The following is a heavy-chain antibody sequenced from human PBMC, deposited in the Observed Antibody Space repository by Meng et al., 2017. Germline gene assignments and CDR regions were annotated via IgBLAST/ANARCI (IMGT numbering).Heavy chain of an antibody. V-gene: IGHV1-69*05. D-gene: IGHD6-19*01. CDR2: IIPIFGTA. J-gene: IGHJ5*02. CDR3: ASRSSAIAVAGSYNWFDP. Sequence: SVKVSCKASGGTFSSYAISRVRQAPGQGLEWMGGIIPIFGTANYAQKFQGRVTITTDESTSTAYMELSSLRSEDTAVYYCASRSSAIAVAGSYNWFDPWGQGNLVTVSS. CDR1: GGTFSSYA.